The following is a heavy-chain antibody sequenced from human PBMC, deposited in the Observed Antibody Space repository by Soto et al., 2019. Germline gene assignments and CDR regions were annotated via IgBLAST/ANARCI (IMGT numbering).Heavy chain of an antibody. V-gene: IGHV3-30*18. D-gene: IGHD1-7*01. CDR2: ISYDGSNK. Sequence: GGYLILSCAASGLTFSSYGMHWVRQAPGKGLEWVAVISYDGSNKYYADSVKGRFTISRDNSKNTLYLQMNSLRAEDTAVYYCLKDAGTTLDHFDVWGKRYLVTV. J-gene: IGHJ4*02. CDR3: LKDAGTTLDHFDV. CDR1: GLTFSSYG.